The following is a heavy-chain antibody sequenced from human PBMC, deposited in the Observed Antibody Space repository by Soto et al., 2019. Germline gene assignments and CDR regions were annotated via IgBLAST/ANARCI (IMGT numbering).Heavy chain of an antibody. V-gene: IGHV1-3*01. CDR2: INAGNGNT. Sequence: ASVKVSCKASGYTFTSYAMHWVRQAPGQRLEWMGWINAGNGNTKYSQKFQGRVTITRDTSASTAYMELSSLRSEDTAVYYCARDRRVATLSLRYFDYWGQGTLVTVSS. D-gene: IGHD3-9*01. CDR1: GYTFTSYA. J-gene: IGHJ4*02. CDR3: ARDRRVATLSLRYFDY.